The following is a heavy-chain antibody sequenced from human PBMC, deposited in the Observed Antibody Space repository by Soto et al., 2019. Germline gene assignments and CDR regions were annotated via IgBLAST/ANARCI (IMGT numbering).Heavy chain of an antibody. CDR2: MNPNSGDT. D-gene: IGHD5-12*01. J-gene: IGHJ6*03. V-gene: IGHV1-2*02. CDR1: GYRFSDYY. CDR3: ARESGGATATLDYYYFYMDV. Sequence: QVQLVQSGAEVKKPGASVTVSCKASGYRFSDYYLHWVRQAPGQGPEWMGWMNPNSGDTKYAQKFKGRVTMTRDTSVRTAFMELNWLKSDYTAVYYCARESGGATATLDYYYFYMDVWGIGTTVTVSS.